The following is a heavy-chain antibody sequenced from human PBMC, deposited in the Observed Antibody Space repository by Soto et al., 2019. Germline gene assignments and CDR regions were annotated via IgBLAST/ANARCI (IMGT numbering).Heavy chain of an antibody. D-gene: IGHD3-3*01. V-gene: IGHV3-21*01. CDR3: AVGHPYFAP. Sequence: EVQVVESGGGLVRPGGSLRLSCAASGFTFRNYGMTWVRQAPGKGLEWVSSISGSNINIYYADSVKGRFTISRDNAKNSLYLQMNSLRAEDTAVYYCAVGHPYFAPWGQGTLVTVSS. CDR1: GFTFRNYG. CDR2: ISGSNINI. J-gene: IGHJ5*02.